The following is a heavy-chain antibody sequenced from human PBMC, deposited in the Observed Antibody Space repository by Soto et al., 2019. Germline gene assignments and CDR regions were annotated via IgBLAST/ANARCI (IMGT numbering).Heavy chain of an antibody. V-gene: IGHV1-2*04. CDR1: GYAFTSNG. CDR2: INPNSGST. CDR3: ARTSGSHSIDAFDI. J-gene: IGHJ3*02. Sequence: ASVKVTCKDSGYAFTSNGISWVRQAPGQGLGWMGWINPNSGSTNYAQKFQGWVTMTRDTSISTAYMELSRLRSDDTAVYYCARTSGSHSIDAFDIWGQGTMVTVSS. D-gene: IGHD1-26*01.